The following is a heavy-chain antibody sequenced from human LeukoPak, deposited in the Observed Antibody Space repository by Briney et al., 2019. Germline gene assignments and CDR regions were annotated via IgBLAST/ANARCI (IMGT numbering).Heavy chain of an antibody. CDR1: GYTFTGYY. D-gene: IGHD2/OR15-2a*01. CDR2: INPNSGGT. Sequence: ASVKVSCKASGYTFTGYYMHWVRQAPGQGLEWMGWINPNSGGTNYAQRFQGRVTMPRATSISTAYMELSRLRSDDTAVYYCATGLTKLLVAFDIWGQGTMVTVSS. J-gene: IGHJ3*02. CDR3: ATGLTKLLVAFDI. V-gene: IGHV1-2*02.